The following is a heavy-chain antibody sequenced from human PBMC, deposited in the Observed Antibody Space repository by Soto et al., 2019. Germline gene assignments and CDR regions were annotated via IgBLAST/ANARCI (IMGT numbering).Heavy chain of an antibody. CDR3: ARGPNADQWSPIDY. CDR2: IYNSGST. D-gene: IGHD1-26*01. J-gene: IGHJ4*02. V-gene: IGHV4-59*02. CDR1: GGSVSSHY. Sequence: SETLSLTCTVSGGSVSSHYWGWIRQPPGKGMEWIGYIYNSGSTNYNPALKSRLTISVDTSRNQFSLKLRSVTAADTAVYYCARGPNADQWSPIDYWGQGTLVTVSS.